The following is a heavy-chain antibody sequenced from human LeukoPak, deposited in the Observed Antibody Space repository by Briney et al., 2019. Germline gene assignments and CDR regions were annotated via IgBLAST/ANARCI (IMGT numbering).Heavy chain of an antibody. D-gene: IGHD5-18*01. CDR1: EFTFSSYS. CDR3: ARDSKGYSYGYGGDY. J-gene: IGHJ4*02. V-gene: IGHV3-21*01. Sequence: GGSLRLSCAASEFTFSSYSMNWVRQAPGKGLEWVSSISSSSSYIYYADSVEGRFTISRDNAKNSLYLQMNSLRAEDTAVYYCARDSKGYSYGYGGDYWGQGTLVTVSS. CDR2: ISSSSSYI.